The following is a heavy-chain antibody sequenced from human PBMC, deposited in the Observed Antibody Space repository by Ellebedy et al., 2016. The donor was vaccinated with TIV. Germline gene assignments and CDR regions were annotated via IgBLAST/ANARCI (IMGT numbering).Heavy chain of an antibody. CDR1: GFTFSNAW. D-gene: IGHD5-18*01. CDR2: IKSKTDGGTT. J-gene: IGHJ4*02. Sequence: GESLKISXAASGFTFSNAWMSWVRQAPGKGLEWVGRIKSKTDGGTTDYAAPVKGRFTISRDDSKNTLYLQMNSLKTEDTAVYYCTTATWIQLWWDFDYWGQGTLVTVSS. CDR3: TTATWIQLWWDFDY. V-gene: IGHV3-15*01.